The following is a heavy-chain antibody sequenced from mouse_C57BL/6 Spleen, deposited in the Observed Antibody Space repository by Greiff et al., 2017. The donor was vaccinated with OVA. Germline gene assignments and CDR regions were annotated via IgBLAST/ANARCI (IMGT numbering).Heavy chain of an antibody. J-gene: IGHJ3*01. CDR1: GYTFTSYW. Sequence: QVQLQQPGAELVKPGASVKLSCKASGYTFTSYWMHWVKQRPGRGLEWIGRIDPNSGGTKYNEKFQSKATLTVDKPSSTAYMQLSSLTSEDSAVYECARSVYDGYPWGFAYWGQGTLVTVSA. V-gene: IGHV1-72*01. CDR2: IDPNSGGT. CDR3: ARSVYDGYPWGFAY. D-gene: IGHD2-3*01.